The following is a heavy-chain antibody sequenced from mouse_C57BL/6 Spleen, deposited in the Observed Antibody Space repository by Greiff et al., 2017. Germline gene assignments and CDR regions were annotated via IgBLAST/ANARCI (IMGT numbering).Heavy chain of an antibody. D-gene: IGHD3-2*02. CDR2: IHPNSGST. J-gene: IGHJ2*01. V-gene: IGHV1-64*01. CDR3: ARPTAQATIDY. CDR1: GYTFTSYW. Sequence: QVQLQQPGAELVKPGASVKLSCKASGYTFTSYWMHWVKQRPGQGLEWIGMIHPNSGSTNYTETFKSKATLTVDKSSSTAYMQLSSLTSEDSAVYYWARPTAQATIDYWGQGTTLTVSS.